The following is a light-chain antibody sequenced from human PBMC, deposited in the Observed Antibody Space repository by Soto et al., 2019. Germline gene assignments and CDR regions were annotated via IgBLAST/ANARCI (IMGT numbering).Light chain of an antibody. Sequence: EIVLTQSPDTLSLSPGERATLSCRASQSVSTYLAWYQQKPVQAPRLLIYDASNRATGIPARFSGSGSGTDFTLTISSLEPEDFAVYYCQQRSNWPPITFGQGTRLEIK. J-gene: IGKJ5*01. CDR3: QQRSNWPPIT. CDR2: DAS. V-gene: IGKV3-11*01. CDR1: QSVSTY.